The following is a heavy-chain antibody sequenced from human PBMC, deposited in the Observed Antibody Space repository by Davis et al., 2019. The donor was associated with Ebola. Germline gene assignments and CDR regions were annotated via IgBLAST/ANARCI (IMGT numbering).Heavy chain of an antibody. CDR3: AKALATILPDY. D-gene: IGHD3-3*01. V-gene: IGHV3-9*01. CDR1: GFTFDDYA. J-gene: IGHJ4*02. CDR2: ISWNSGSI. Sequence: SLKISCAASGFTFDDYAMHWVRQAPGKGLEWVSGISWNSGSIGYAVSVKGRFTISRDNAKNSLYLQMNSLRAEDTALYYCAKALATILPDYWGQGTLVTVSS.